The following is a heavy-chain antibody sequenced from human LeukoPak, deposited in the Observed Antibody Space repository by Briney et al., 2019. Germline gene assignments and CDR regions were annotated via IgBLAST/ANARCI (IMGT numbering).Heavy chain of an antibody. Sequence: ASVKVSCKASGYTFTSNGITWVRQAPGQGLEWMGWISAYNGNTNYPQKLQGRVTMTTDTSTSTAYMELRSLRSDDTAVYYCARDGYQPLDVTYFQHWGQGTLVTVSS. D-gene: IGHD2-2*01. CDR1: GYTFTSNG. V-gene: IGHV1-18*01. CDR3: ARDGYQPLDVTYFQH. CDR2: ISAYNGNT. J-gene: IGHJ1*01.